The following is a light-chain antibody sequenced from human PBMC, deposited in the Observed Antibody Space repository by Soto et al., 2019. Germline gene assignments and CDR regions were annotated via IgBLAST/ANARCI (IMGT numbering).Light chain of an antibody. Sequence: QSALTQPASASGSPGQSINISCTGTSSDVGGYNYVSWYQQHPGTAPKLMIYDVSNRPSGVSNRFSGSKSGNTASLTISGLQAEDEAEYYCSSYTSSSTLVVFGGGTKLTVL. J-gene: IGLJ2*01. CDR2: DVS. CDR3: SSYTSSSTLVV. CDR1: SSDVGGYNY. V-gene: IGLV2-14*01.